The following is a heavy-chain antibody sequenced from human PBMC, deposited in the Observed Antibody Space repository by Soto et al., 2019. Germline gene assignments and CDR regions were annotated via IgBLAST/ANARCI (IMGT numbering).Heavy chain of an antibody. J-gene: IGHJ4*02. V-gene: IGHV1-24*01. CDR2: FDPEDGET. Sequence: ASVKVSGKVSGYTLTELSMHWVRQAPGKGLEWMGGFDPEDGETIYAQKFQGRVTMTEDTSTDTAYMELSSLRSEDTAVYYCATPAYSGSYYDPGFDYWGQGTLVTVSS. CDR3: ATPAYSGSYYDPGFDY. D-gene: IGHD1-26*01. CDR1: GYTLTELS.